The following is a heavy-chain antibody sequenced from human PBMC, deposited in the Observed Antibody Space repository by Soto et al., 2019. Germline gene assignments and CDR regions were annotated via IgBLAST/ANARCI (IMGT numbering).Heavy chain of an antibody. V-gene: IGHV3-30-3*01. CDR2: ISYDGSNE. CDR3: ARDLALYNWNDLLFDY. Sequence: QVQLVESGGGVVQPGRSLRLSCAASGFTFSNYTMHWVRQAPGKGLEWVAVISYDGSNEYYADSVKGRFTISSDNSKNTLYLQMNSLRAEDTAVYYCARDLALYNWNDLLFDYWGQGTLVTVSS. D-gene: IGHD1-20*01. J-gene: IGHJ4*02. CDR1: GFTFSNYT.